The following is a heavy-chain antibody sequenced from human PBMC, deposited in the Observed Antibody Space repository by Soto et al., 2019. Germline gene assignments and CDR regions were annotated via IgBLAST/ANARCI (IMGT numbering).Heavy chain of an antibody. V-gene: IGHV3-23*01. CDR3: ARDHYYDSRGYTQFDY. Sequence: GGSLRLSCEASGFNFSNYAMSWVRQAPGKGLEWVSAIVGSGTNTYYAASVRGRFTISRDNSKDTVFLQVNRLRAEDTAVYYCARDHYYDSRGYTQFDYWGQGTLVTVTS. CDR1: GFNFSNYA. D-gene: IGHD3-22*01. J-gene: IGHJ4*02. CDR2: IVGSGTNT.